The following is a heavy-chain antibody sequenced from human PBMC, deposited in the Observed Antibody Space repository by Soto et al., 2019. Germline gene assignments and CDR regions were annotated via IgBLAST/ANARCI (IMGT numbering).Heavy chain of an antibody. V-gene: IGHV1-18*01. D-gene: IGHD2-2*01. CDR2: ISPYSGYT. J-gene: IGHJ4*02. CDR1: GYNFIKYG. CDR3: TREAIVVIPAAQPSHCDS. Sequence: QVQLVQSGAEVKKPGASVKVSCKGLGYNFIKYGINWVRQAPGQGLEWMGWISPYSGYTHSAQKFQGRLTLTTDTAATTAYMEVRSLRSADTALYDCTREAIVVIPAAQPSHCDSWGQGTLVTVSS.